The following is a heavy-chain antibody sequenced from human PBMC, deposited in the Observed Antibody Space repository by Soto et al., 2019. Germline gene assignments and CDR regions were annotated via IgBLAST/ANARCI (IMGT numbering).Heavy chain of an antibody. D-gene: IGHD6-19*01. CDR3: ARGWPNDAFGI. J-gene: IGHJ3*02. CDR2: IIPILGIA. Sequence: SVKVSCKASGGTFSSYTISWVRQAPGQGLEWMGRIIPILGIANYAQKFQGRVTITADKSTSTAYMELSSLRSEDTAVYYCARGWPNDAFGIWGQGTMVTVSS. CDR1: GGTFSSYT. V-gene: IGHV1-69*02.